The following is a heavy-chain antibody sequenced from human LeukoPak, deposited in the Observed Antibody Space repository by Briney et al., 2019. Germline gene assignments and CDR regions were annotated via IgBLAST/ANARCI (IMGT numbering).Heavy chain of an antibody. CDR3: ARRRPGSYGFDS. J-gene: IGHJ5*01. Sequence: GESLKISCKGSGNSFSTYWIGWVRQMPGKGLEWMGIIWPGDSDTKYTPSFQGQVTISADKSISTAYLQWSSLKASDTAMYYCARRRPGSYGFDSWGQGTLVAVSS. CDR2: IWPGDSDT. D-gene: IGHD3-10*01. CDR1: GNSFSTYW. V-gene: IGHV5-51*01.